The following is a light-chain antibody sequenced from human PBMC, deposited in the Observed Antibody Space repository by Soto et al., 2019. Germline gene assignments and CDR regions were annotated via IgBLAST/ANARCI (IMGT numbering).Light chain of an antibody. CDR3: QQSDRVPLT. Sequence: DIPMTQSPSSLSASVGDRVTITCRASQTTITYLNWYQQRPGKAPNLLIYAVSNLESGVPSRFSGSGSGTDFTLTISYLQPEDFATYYCQQSDRVPLTFGQGTKVGIK. V-gene: IGKV1-39*01. CDR2: AVS. J-gene: IGKJ1*01. CDR1: QTTITY.